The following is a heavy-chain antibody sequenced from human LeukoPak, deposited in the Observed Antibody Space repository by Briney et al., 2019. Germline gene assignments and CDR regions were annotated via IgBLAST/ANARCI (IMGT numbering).Heavy chain of an antibody. D-gene: IGHD2-2*02. CDR1: GFTFSSYG. J-gene: IGHJ4*02. Sequence: PGGSLRLSCAASGFTFSSYGMYWVRQAPGKGLEWVAFIQYDGSYKFYADSVQGRFSISRDNSKNTLFLQMNSLRAEDTAVYYCAKTSDQLLYSKFDFWGQGTLVTVSS. CDR3: AKTSDQLLYSKFDF. V-gene: IGHV3-30*02. CDR2: IQYDGSYK.